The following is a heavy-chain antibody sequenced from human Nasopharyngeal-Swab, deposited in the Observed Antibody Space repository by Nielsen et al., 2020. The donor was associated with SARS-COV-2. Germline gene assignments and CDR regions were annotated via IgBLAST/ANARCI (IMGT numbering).Heavy chain of an antibody. D-gene: IGHD6-13*01. CDR1: GFTFSSYA. V-gene: IGHV3-30-3*01. J-gene: IGHJ6*02. CDR3: ARDQGSSWYTYYYYGMDV. CDR2: ISYDGSKK. Sequence: GESLKISCAASGFTFSSYAMHWVRQAPGKGLEWVAVISYDGSKKYYADSVKGRFTISRDNSKNTLYLQMNSLRAEDTAVYYCARDQGSSWYTYYYYGMDVWGQGTTVTVPS.